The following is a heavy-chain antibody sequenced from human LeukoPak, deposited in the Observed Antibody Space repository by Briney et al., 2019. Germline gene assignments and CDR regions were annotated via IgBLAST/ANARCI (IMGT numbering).Heavy chain of an antibody. CDR2: IIPIFGTA. V-gene: IGHV1-69*05. CDR3: AREPLGCGGDCHFDY. J-gene: IGHJ4*02. D-gene: IGHD2-21*02. Sequence: ASVKVSCKASGGTFSSYAISWVRQAPGQGLEWMGRIIPIFGTANYAQKFQGRVTITTDESTNTVYMELSSLRYEDTAVYYCAREPLGCGGDCHFDYWGQGTLVTVSS. CDR1: GGTFSSYA.